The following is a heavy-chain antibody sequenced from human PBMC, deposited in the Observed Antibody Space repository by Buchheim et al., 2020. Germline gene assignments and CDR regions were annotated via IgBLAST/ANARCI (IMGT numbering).Heavy chain of an antibody. J-gene: IGHJ5*02. D-gene: IGHD6-13*01. CDR3: ARALRIAAAGARLGRFDP. CDR1: GYTFTSYY. V-gene: IGHV1-46*01. CDR2: INPSGGST. Sequence: QVQLVQSGAEVKKPGASVKVSCKASGYTFTSYYMHWVRQAPGQGLEWMGIINPSGGSTSYAQKFQGRVTMTRDTSTSTVYMELSSLRSEDTAVYYCARALRIAAAGARLGRFDPWGQGTL.